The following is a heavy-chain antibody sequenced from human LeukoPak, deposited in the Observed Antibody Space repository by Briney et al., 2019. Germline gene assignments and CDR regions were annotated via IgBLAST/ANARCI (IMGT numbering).Heavy chain of an antibody. J-gene: IGHJ4*02. CDR2: VYHSGTT. Sequence: SETLSLTCAVYGGSFSGYYWSWIRQPPGKGLEWIGEVYHSGTTNYNPSLKSRVTLSVDTPKNQFSLKLSSVTAADTAVYHCASLRERSYYARGFDYWGRGTLVTVSS. CDR3: ASLRERSYYARGFDY. V-gene: IGHV4-34*01. D-gene: IGHD1-26*01. CDR1: GGSFSGYY.